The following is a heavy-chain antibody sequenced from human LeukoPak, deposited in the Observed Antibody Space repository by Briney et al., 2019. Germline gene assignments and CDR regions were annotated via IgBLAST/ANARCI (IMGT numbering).Heavy chain of an antibody. CDR1: GDSISSSAYY. J-gene: IGHJ4*02. Sequence: PSETLSLTCTVCGDSISSSAYYWGWIRQPPGKGLEWIGSIYYSGSTYYNPSLKSRVTISVDTSTKQFSLKLTSVTAADAAVYYCARSPGQDDIVAATFDYWGQGTLVTASS. CDR2: IYYSGST. V-gene: IGHV4-39*01. CDR3: ARSPGQDDIVAATFDY. D-gene: IGHD6-25*01.